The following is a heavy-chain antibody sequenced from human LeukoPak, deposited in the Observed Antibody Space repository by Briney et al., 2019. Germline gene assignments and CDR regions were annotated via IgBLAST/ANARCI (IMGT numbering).Heavy chain of an antibody. CDR2: IYYSGST. D-gene: IGHD3-10*01. Sequence: SETLSLTCTVSGDSISSYYWNWIRQPPGKGLEWIGYIYYSGSTNYNPSLKSRVTISVDTSKNQFSLKLSSVTAADTAVYYCARSLYYSGSDSFDIWGQGTMVTVSS. V-gene: IGHV4-59*01. CDR3: ARSLYYSGSDSFDI. J-gene: IGHJ3*02. CDR1: GDSISSYY.